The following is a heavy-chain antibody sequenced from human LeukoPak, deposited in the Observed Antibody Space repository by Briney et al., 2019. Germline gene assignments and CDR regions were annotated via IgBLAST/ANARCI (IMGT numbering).Heavy chain of an antibody. CDR2: IWYDGSNK. Sequence: GGSLRLSCAASGFTFSSYGMHWVRQAPGKGLEWVAVIWYDGSNKYYADSVKGRFTASRDNSKNTLYLQMNSLRAEDTAVYYCASLYRYSSGWYYFDYWGQGTLVTVSS. J-gene: IGHJ4*02. V-gene: IGHV3-33*01. CDR1: GFTFSSYG. CDR3: ASLYRYSSGWYYFDY. D-gene: IGHD6-19*01.